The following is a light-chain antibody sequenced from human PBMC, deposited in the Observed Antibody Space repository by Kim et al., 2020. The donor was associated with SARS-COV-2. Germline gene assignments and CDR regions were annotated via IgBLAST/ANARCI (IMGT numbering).Light chain of an antibody. V-gene: IGKV3-15*01. CDR2: GAS. CDR1: QSVGSN. J-gene: IGKJ4*01. Sequence: EIVMTQSPAPLSVSPGERATLSCRASQSVGSNLAWYHQKPGQAPSLLIYGASTRATGIPARFSGSGSGTEFTLTISSLQSEDFAVYYCQQYNSWPLTFGGGTKVDIK. CDR3: QQYNSWPLT.